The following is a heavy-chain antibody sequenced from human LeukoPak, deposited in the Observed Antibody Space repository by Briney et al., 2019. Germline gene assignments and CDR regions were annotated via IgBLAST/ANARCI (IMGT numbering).Heavy chain of an antibody. CDR2: IYTSGST. CDR1: GGSISSSSYY. D-gene: IGHD3-3*01. Sequence: PSETLSLTCTVSGGSISSSSYYWGWIRQPPGKGLEWIGRIYTSGSTNYNPSLKSRVTISVDTSKNQFSLKLSSVTAADTAVYYCARGAYYDFWSGYSRWGQGTLVTVSS. J-gene: IGHJ4*02. V-gene: IGHV4-61*02. CDR3: ARGAYYDFWSGYSR.